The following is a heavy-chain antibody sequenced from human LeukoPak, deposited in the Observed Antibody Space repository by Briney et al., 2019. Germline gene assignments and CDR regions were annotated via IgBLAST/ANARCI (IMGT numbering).Heavy chain of an antibody. CDR3: AKPSIPARPFLTYLYYYLYV. J-gene: IGHJ6*03. D-gene: IGHD6-6*01. CDR1: EFTFSRLA. CDR2: VSGTGDKT. Sequence: GGSLRLSCVASEFTFSRLAMSWVRQAPGRGLEWISSVSGTGDKTHYTDSVKGRFTISRDNSKNTLYLHMSALRAADTAVYYCAKPSIPARPFLTYLYYYLYVCGEGTTVIVSS. V-gene: IGHV3-23*01.